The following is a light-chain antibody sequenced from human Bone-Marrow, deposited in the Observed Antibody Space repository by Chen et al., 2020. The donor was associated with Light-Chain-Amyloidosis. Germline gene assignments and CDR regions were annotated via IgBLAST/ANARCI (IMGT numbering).Light chain of an antibody. CDR2: EVT. J-gene: IGLJ1*01. V-gene: IGLV2-14*01. CDR3: SSYTITNTLV. Sequence: SALPQPPSVSASPGQPIPISCTGTSSDVGGDNHVSWYQQHPDKAPKLMIYEVTNRPSWVPDRFSGSKSDNTASLTISGLQTEDEADYFCSSYTITNTLVFGSGTRVTVL. CDR1: SSDVGGDNH.